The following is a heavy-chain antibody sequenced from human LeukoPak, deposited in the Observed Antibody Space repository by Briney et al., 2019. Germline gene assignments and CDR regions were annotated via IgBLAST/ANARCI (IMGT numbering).Heavy chain of an antibody. CDR3: AREGEKYSVSSWFDP. V-gene: IGHV3-48*04. Sequence: GGSRGLAREGAGFVFSSYSLSWVRQAPGKGLEWLAYISTRGGTTYYADSVKGRFTVSRDNAKNSLYLQMDSLRVEDTALYYCAREGEKYSVSSWFDPWGQGTLVTVSS. CDR2: ISTRGGTT. J-gene: IGHJ5*02. CDR1: GFVFSSYS. D-gene: IGHD5/OR15-5a*01.